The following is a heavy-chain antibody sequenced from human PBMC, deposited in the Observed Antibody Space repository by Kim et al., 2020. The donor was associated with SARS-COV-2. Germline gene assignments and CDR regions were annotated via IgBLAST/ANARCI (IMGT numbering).Heavy chain of an antibody. J-gene: IGHJ3*02. CDR3: ARDVDTDDAFDI. V-gene: IGHV5-51*01. Sequence: RYSPSFQGQVTISADKSISTAYLQWSSLKASDTAMYYCARDVDTDDAFDIWGQGTMVTVSS. D-gene: IGHD5-18*01.